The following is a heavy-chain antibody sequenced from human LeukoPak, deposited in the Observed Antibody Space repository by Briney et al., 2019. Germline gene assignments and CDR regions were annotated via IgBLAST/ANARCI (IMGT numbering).Heavy chain of an antibody. CDR2: INPNSGNT. V-gene: IGHV1-8*03. J-gene: IGHJ6*03. Sequence: ASVKVSCKASGYTFTSYDINWVRQATGQGLEWMGWINPNSGNTGYTQKFQGRVTITRNTSISTAYMELSSLRSEDTAVYYCARGADWQVLEYYYYYMDVWGSGTTVTVSS. CDR3: ARGADWQVLEYYYYYMDV. CDR1: GYTFTSYD. D-gene: IGHD2/OR15-2a*01.